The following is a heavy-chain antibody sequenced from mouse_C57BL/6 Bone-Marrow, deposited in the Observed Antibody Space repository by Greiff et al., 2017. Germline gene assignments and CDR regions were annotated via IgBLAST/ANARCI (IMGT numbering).Heavy chain of an antibody. J-gene: IGHJ2*01. D-gene: IGHD2-4*01. CDR3: ARTMITTGYYFDY. Sequence: VKLVESGAELAKPGASVKLSCKASGYTFTSYWMHWVKQRPGQGLEWIGYINPSSGYTKYNQKFKDKATLTADKSSSTAYMQLSSLTYEDSAVYYCARTMITTGYYFDYWGQGTTLTVSS. V-gene: IGHV1-7*01. CDR2: INPSSGYT. CDR1: GYTFTSYW.